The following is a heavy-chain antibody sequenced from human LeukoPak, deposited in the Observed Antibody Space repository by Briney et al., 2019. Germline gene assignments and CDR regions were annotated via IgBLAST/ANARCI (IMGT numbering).Heavy chain of an antibody. CDR2: ISYSGSP. Sequence: SETLSLTCTVSGGSISYSSYYWGWLRQPPGKGLQWIGSISYSGSPYFNPSLQSRVTISVNTSKNQFSLKVSSVTAADTAVYYCARHVAAAFDDWGQGTLVTVSS. D-gene: IGHD6-13*01. J-gene: IGHJ4*02. V-gene: IGHV4-39*01. CDR1: GGSISYSSYY. CDR3: ARHVAAAFDD.